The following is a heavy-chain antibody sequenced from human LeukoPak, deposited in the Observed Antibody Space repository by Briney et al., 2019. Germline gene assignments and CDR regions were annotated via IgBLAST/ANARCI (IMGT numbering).Heavy chain of an antibody. CDR2: ISGSGGST. CDR3: ATEFGYFGSGSYAFDS. D-gene: IGHD3-10*01. CDR1: GFTFSSYA. J-gene: IGHJ4*02. V-gene: IGHV3-23*01. Sequence: GGSLRLSCAASGFTFSSYAMSWVRQVPGKGLEWVSAISGSGGSTYYADSVKGRFTISRDNSKNTLYLQMNSLRAEDTAVYYCATEFGYFGSGSYAFDSWGQGTLVTVSS.